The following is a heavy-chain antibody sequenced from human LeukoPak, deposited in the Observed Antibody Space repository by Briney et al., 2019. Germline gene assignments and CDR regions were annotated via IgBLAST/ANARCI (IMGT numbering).Heavy chain of an antibody. CDR1: GFTFSSYW. D-gene: IGHD5-12*01. CDR3: ARDQGGYDLFDY. V-gene: IGHV3-74*01. CDR2: INSDGSST. Sequence: GGSLRLSCAASGFTFSSYWMHWVRQAPGKGLVWVSRINSDGSSTSYAGSVKGRFTISRDNAKNTLYLQMNSLRAEDTAVYYCARDQGGYDLFDYWGQGTLVTVSS. J-gene: IGHJ4*02.